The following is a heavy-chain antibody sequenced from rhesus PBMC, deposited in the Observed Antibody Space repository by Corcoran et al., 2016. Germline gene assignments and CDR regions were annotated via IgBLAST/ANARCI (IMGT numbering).Heavy chain of an antibody. CDR3: ARDPTYNWNSLLLWY. CDR2: IYGSGGGP. D-gene: IGHD1-26*01. J-gene: IGHJ4*01. V-gene: IGHV4-106*01. CDR1: GGSISDDYY. Sequence: QVQLQESGPGLVKPSETLSLTCAVSGGSISDDYYWSWIRQPPGKGLEWIGYIYGSGGGPNYNPALKNRVTISIDTSKNQVSLKLSSVTAADTAVYYCARDPTYNWNSLLLWYWGQGVLVTVSS.